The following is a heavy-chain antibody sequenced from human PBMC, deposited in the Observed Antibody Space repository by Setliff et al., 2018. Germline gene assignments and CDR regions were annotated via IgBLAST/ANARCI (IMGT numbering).Heavy chain of an antibody. V-gene: IGHV4-31*03. CDR2: IYYSGST. CDR3: ARDRRGGYGAINWFDP. CDR1: GDSIGRGGYY. Sequence: SETLSLTCSVSGDSIGRGGYYWSWIRQQPGKGLEWIASIYYSGSTYYNPSLKSRLRVSMDSSKNQLYLDLSSVTAADTAVYYCARDRRGGYGAINWFDPWGQGTLVTVSS. J-gene: IGHJ5*02. D-gene: IGHD3-16*01.